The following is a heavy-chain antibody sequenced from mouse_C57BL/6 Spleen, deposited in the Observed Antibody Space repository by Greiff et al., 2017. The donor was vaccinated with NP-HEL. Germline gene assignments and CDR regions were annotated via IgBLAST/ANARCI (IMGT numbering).Heavy chain of an antibody. J-gene: IGHJ1*03. CDR2: ISSGSSTI. V-gene: IGHV5-17*01. Sequence: EVKLMESGGGLVKPGGSLKLSCAASGFTFSDHGMHWVRQAPEKGLEWVAYISSGSSTIYYADTVKGRFTISRDNAKNTLFLQMTSLRSEDTAMYYCARRGIITTVVADWYFDVWGTGTTVTVSS. CDR3: ARRGIITTVVADWYFDV. CDR1: GFTFSDHG. D-gene: IGHD1-1*01.